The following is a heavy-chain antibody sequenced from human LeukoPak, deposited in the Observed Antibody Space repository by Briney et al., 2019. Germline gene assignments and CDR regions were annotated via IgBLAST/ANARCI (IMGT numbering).Heavy chain of an antibody. CDR1: GCSINSGGNS. J-gene: IGHJ4*02. Sequence: SQTLSLTSAVSGCSINSGGNSWTWLRQPPGETLEMIGHIYLSGNTYYNPSLKSRVTILLDTSNNRFSLRVTSMTAADTAVYYCARGDYGASSGLDYWGQGTLVTVSS. CDR2: IYLSGNT. CDR3: ARGDYGASSGLDY. V-gene: IGHV4-30-2*01. D-gene: IGHD4-23*01.